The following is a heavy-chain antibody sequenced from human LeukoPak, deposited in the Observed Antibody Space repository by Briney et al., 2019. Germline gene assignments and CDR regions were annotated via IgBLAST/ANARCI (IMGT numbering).Heavy chain of an antibody. CDR2: IYYSGST. Sequence: SEPLSLTCTVSGGSISSSSYYWGWIRQPPGKGLEWIGSIYYSGSTYYNPSLKSRVTISVDTSKNQFSLKLGSVTAADTAVYYCARQEDCGGNQGIVYWGQGTLVTVSS. CDR1: GGSISSSSYY. J-gene: IGHJ4*02. V-gene: IGHV4-39*01. CDR3: ARQEDCGGNQGIVY. D-gene: IGHD4-23*01.